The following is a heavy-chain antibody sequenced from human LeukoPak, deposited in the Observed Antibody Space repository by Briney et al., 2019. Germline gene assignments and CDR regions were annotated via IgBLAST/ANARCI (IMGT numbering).Heavy chain of an antibody. Sequence: ASVKVSCKASGYTFTSYDINWVRQATGQGLEWMGWMNPNSGNTGYAQKFQGRVTMTRNTSISTAYMELGSLRSEDTAVYYCARRAKLAAAGTYYYYYYGMDVWGQGTTVTVSS. V-gene: IGHV1-8*01. D-gene: IGHD6-13*01. J-gene: IGHJ6*02. CDR3: ARRAKLAAAGTYYYYYYGMDV. CDR1: GYTFTSYD. CDR2: MNPNSGNT.